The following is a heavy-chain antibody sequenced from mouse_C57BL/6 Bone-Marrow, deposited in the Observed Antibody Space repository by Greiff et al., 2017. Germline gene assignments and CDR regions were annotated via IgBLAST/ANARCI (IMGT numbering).Heavy chain of an antibody. J-gene: IGHJ1*03. CDR3: ARDPYGSSHWYFDV. D-gene: IGHD1-1*01. CDR2: ISDGGSYT. V-gene: IGHV5-4*01. Sequence: DVQLQESGGGLVKPGGSLKLSCAASGFTFSSYAMSWVRQTPEKRLEWVATISDGGSYTYYPANVKGRFTISRDNAKNNLYLQRSHLKSEDTAMYYCARDPYGSSHWYFDVWGTGTTVTVSS. CDR1: GFTFSSYA.